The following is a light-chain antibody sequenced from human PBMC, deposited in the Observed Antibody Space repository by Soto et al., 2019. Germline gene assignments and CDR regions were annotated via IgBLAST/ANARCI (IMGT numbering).Light chain of an antibody. CDR3: QQYTNWPYT. CDR2: SAS. Sequence: EIVMTQSPATLSVSPGERASLSCRASQSVGSNLAWYQQTAGQAPRLLIYSASSSATGIPARFSGSGSGTEFTLTISSLQSDDFADYSWQQYTNWPYTFGQGTKLEIK. CDR1: QSVGSN. V-gene: IGKV3-15*01. J-gene: IGKJ2*01.